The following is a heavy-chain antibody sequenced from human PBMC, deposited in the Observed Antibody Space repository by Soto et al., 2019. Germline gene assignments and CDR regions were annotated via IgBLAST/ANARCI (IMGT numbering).Heavy chain of an antibody. J-gene: IGHJ5*02. CDR1: GFSLSTSGVG. D-gene: IGHD2-21*02. V-gene: IGHV2-5*02. Sequence: QITLKESGPTLVKPTQTLTLTCTFSGFSLSTSGVGVGWIRQPPGKALEWLALIYWDDDKRYSPSLKSRLTITKDTSKNQVVLTMTNMDPVDTATYYCAHSGTAYCGCDCYYWFDPWGQGTLVTVSS. CDR3: AHSGTAYCGCDCYYWFDP. CDR2: IYWDDDK.